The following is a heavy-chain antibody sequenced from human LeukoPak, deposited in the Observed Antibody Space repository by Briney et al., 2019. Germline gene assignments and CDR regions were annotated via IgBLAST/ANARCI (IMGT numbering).Heavy chain of an antibody. CDR2: ISSSSSYI. Sequence: GGSLRLSCAASGFTFSSYSMNWVRQAPGKGLEWVSSISSSSSYIYYADSVKGRFTISRDNAKNSLYLQMNSLRAEDTAVYYCAGDPTSSWETAFDIWGQGTMVTVSS. CDR3: AGDPTSSWETAFDI. CDR1: GFTFSSYS. V-gene: IGHV3-21*01. J-gene: IGHJ3*02. D-gene: IGHD1-26*01.